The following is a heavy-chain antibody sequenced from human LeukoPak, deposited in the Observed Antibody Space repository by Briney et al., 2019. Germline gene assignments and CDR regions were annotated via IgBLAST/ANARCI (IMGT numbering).Heavy chain of an antibody. CDR1: GFTVSSNS. D-gene: IGHD3-10*01. J-gene: IGHJ4*02. V-gene: IGHV3-53*01. CDR3: ARGWMTYGSGSYGLDY. Sequence: GGSLRLSCTVSGFTVSSNSMSWVRQAPGKGLEWVSFIYSAGSIYYSDSVKGRFTISIDNSKNTLYLQMNSLRAEDTAVYYCARGWMTYGSGSYGLDYWGQGTLVTVSS. CDR2: IYSAGSI.